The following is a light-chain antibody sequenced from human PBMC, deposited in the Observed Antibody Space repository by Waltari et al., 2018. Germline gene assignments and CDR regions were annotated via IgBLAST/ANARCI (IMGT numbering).Light chain of an antibody. CDR2: EVT. Sequence: QSALTQPPSVSGSPGQSVTISCTGTSSDVGSYNRVSWYQQPPGTAPKLMIYEVTNRPSGVPARFSGSKAGNTASLTISVLQAEDEADYYCSSYTSSSTWVFGGGTKLTVL. V-gene: IGLV2-18*02. CDR3: SSYTSSSTWV. J-gene: IGLJ3*02. CDR1: SSDVGSYNR.